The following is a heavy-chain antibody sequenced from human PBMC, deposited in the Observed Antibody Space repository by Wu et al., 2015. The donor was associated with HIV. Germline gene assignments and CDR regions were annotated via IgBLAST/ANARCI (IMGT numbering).Heavy chain of an antibody. CDR2: INPSAGST. V-gene: IGHV1-46*02. CDR1: GYTFNHYF. D-gene: IGHD1-26*01. Sequence: QVLLVQSGAEVKEPGASVTVSCKTSGYTFNHYFIHWVRQAPGQGLEWMGIINPSAGSTTYAQKFQGRVTMTRDTSTATVYMELTSLRSDDTAVFFXARTILSSGSHFDYWGQGTLGHRSPQ. J-gene: IGHJ4*02. CDR3: ARTILSSGSHFDY.